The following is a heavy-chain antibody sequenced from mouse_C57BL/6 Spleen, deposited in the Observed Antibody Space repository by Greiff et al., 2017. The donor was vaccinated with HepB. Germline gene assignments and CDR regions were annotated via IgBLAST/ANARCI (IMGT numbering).Heavy chain of an antibody. CDR1: GYTFTSYG. Sequence: QVQLQQSGAELARPGASVKLSCKASGYTFTSYGISWVKQRTGQGLEWIGEIYPRSGNTYYNEKFKGKATLTADKSSSTAYMELRSLTSEDSAGYFCASSDGYYFAYWGQGTLVTVSA. CDR2: IYPRSGNT. V-gene: IGHV1-81*01. D-gene: IGHD2-3*01. J-gene: IGHJ3*01. CDR3: ASSDGYYFAY.